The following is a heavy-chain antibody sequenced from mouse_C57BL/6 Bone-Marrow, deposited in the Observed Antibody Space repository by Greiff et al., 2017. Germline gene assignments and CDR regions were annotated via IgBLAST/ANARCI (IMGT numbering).Heavy chain of an antibody. CDR1: GYTFTSYW. J-gene: IGHJ3*01. V-gene: IGHV1-69*01. Sequence: QVQLQQPGAELVMPGASVTLSCKASGYTFTSYWMHWVKQRPGQGLEWIGEIDPSDSYTNYNQQFKGKSTLTVDKSSSTAYLLLSSLTSEDSAVYYCARSDYGSRGVAYWGQGTLVTVSA. D-gene: IGHD1-1*01. CDR2: IDPSDSYT. CDR3: ARSDYGSRGVAY.